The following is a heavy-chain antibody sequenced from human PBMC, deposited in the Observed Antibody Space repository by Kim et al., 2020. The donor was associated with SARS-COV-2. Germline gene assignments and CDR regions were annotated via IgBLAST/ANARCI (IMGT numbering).Heavy chain of an antibody. V-gene: IGHV3-30*01. Sequence: NTVEGGFTSSRDTSKNTMYLQMNSLRAEDTAVYYCAREGDSSSWYYFDYWGQGTLVTVSS. CDR3: AREGDSSSWYYFDY. J-gene: IGHJ4*02. D-gene: IGHD6-13*01.